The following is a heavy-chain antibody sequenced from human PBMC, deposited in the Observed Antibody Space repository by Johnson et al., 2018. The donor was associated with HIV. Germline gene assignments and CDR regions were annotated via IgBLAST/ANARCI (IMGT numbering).Heavy chain of an antibody. CDR1: GFTFSSYA. CDR3: ARGGAGVAAAEDAFDI. V-gene: IGHV3-30-3*01. CDR2: ISFAGSNE. J-gene: IGHJ3*02. Sequence: QVQLVESGGGVVQPGRSLRLSCAASGFTFSSYAMHWVRQAPGKGLEWVAVISFAGSNEYYADPVTGRFTTSRDNFKNTLYLQMNSLRAEDTALYCCARGGAGVAAAEDAFDIWGQGTMVTVSS. D-gene: IGHD6-13*01.